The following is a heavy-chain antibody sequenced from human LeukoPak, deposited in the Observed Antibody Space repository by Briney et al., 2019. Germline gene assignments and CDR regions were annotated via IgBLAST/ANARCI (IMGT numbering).Heavy chain of an antibody. V-gene: IGHV3-30*02. CDR1: GFTFSSYG. D-gene: IGHD5-12*01. CDR2: IRYDGSNK. J-gene: IGHJ4*02. Sequence: GGSLRLSCAASGFTFSSYGMHWVRQAPGKGLEWVAFIRYDGSNKYYADSVKGRFTISRDNSKNTLYLQMNSLRAEDMAVYYCAKDHVATISYFDYWGQGTLVTVSS. CDR3: AKDHVATISYFDY.